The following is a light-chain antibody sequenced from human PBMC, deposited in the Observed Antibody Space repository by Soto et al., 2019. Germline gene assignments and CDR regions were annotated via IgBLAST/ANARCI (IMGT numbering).Light chain of an antibody. V-gene: IGKV3-20*01. CDR2: GAS. CDR1: QSVSNNY. CDR3: QRYGSSGT. Sequence: EIVGTQSPGTLSLSPGERATLSCRASQSVSNNYLAWYQQKPGQAPRLLIYGASNRATGIPDRFSGSGSGTDFTLTISRLGPEDFAVYYCQRYGSSGTFGQGTNVEIK. J-gene: IGKJ1*01.